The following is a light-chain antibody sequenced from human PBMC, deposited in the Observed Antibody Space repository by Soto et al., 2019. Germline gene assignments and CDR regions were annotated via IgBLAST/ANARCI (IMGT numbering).Light chain of an antibody. Sequence: EIVMTQSPANLSVSPGERATLSCRASQSVSSNLAWYQQRPGQAPRLLSYGASTRATGIPARYSGSGSGTEFTLTIRSLKSQDFAIYYCQQYKNCPLTFGGGTKVQIK. CDR1: QSVSSN. CDR3: QQYKNCPLT. J-gene: IGKJ4*01. V-gene: IGKV3-15*01. CDR2: GAS.